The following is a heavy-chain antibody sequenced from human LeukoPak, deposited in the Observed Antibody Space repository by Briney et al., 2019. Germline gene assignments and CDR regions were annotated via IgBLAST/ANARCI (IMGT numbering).Heavy chain of an antibody. D-gene: IGHD3-9*01. V-gene: IGHV4-34*01. CDR2: INHSGST. J-gene: IGHJ4*02. CDR3: ARYVVRYDILTGTGTVGYFDY. CDR1: GGSFSGYY. Sequence: SETLSLTCTVYGGSFSGYYWSWIRQPPGKGLEWIGEINHSGSTNYNPSLKSRVTISVDTSKDQFSLKLSSVTAADTAVYYCARYVVRYDILTGTGTVGYFDYWGQGTLDTVSS.